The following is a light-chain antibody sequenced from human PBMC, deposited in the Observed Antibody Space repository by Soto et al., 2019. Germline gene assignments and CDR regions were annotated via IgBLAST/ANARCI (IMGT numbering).Light chain of an antibody. CDR2: TAS. CDR3: LQDYIYPWT. J-gene: IGKJ1*01. CDR1: QSISSW. V-gene: IGKV1-6*01. Sequence: AIQLTQSPSNMFESVGDRVNITCRASQSISSWLAWYQQKPGKAPKLLIYTASTLQSGVSSRFSGSGSGTDFTLTISSLQPEDFATYYCLQDYIYPWTFGQGTKVDIK.